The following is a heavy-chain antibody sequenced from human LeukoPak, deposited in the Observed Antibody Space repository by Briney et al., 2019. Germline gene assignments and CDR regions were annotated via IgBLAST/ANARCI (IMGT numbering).Heavy chain of an antibody. Sequence: ASVKVSCKASGYTFTSYAMHWVRQAPGQRLEWMGWINAGNGNTKYSQKFQGRVTITRDTSASTAYVELSSLRSEDTAVYYCARGDYVWGSYRTGTDYWGQGTLVTVSS. CDR3: ARGDYVWGSYRTGTDY. J-gene: IGHJ4*02. D-gene: IGHD3-16*02. CDR1: GYTFTSYA. CDR2: INAGNGNT. V-gene: IGHV1-3*01.